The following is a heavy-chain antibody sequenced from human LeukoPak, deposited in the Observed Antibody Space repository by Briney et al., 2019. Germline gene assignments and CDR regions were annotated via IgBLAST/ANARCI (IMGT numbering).Heavy chain of an antibody. D-gene: IGHD2-15*01. CDR2: IYHGGST. V-gene: IGHV4-4*02. Sequence: SETLSLTCAVSGGSISNNNWWSWVRQPPGMGLEWIGEIYHGGSTNYNPSLKSRVTMSVDRSKNQFSLKLSSVTAADTAVYYCARLNSGGSCYSLVPCDAFDIWGQGTMVTVSS. J-gene: IGHJ3*02. CDR1: GGSISNNNW. CDR3: ARLNSGGSCYSLVPCDAFDI.